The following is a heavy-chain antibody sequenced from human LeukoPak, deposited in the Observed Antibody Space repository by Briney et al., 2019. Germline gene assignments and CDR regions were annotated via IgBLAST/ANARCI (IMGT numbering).Heavy chain of an antibody. CDR3: ARDNPLRDEAWWFTP. Sequence: GASVKVSCKAFGYTFTSNYMHWVRLAPGQGPEWMGVISPSGGSTTYAQKFQGRVTLTRDMSTSTDYLELSSLRSEDTAVYYCARDNPLRDEAWWFTPWGQEPWSPSPQ. CDR1: GYTFTSNY. D-gene: IGHD2-15*01. V-gene: IGHV1-46*01. CDR2: ISPSGGST. J-gene: IGHJ5*02.